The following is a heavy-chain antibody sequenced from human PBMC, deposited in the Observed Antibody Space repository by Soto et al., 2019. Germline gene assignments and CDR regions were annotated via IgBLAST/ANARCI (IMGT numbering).Heavy chain of an antibody. CDR2: IIPIFGTA. V-gene: IGHV1-69*01. J-gene: IGHJ4*02. D-gene: IGHD2-21*02. CDR1: GGTFSSYA. CDR3: ATLETYCGGDCYSYFGY. Sequence: QVQLVQSGAEVKKPGSSVKVSCKASGGTFSSYAISWVRQAPGQGLEWMGGIIPIFGTANYAQKFQGRVTITADESTSTAYVEPSSLRSEDTAVYYCATLETYCGGDCYSYFGYWGQGTLVTVSS.